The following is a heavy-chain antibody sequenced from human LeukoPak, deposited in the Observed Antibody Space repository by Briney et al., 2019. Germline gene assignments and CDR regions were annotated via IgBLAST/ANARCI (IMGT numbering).Heavy chain of an antibody. D-gene: IGHD6-19*01. Sequence: SETLSLTCTVSGGSISSYYWSWIRQPPGKGLEWIGYIYYSGSTNYNPSLKSRVTISVDTSKNQFSLKLSSVTAADTAVYYCARDGSGWEDWYFDLWGRGTLVTVSS. J-gene: IGHJ2*01. V-gene: IGHV4-59*12. CDR1: GGSISSYY. CDR2: IYYSGST. CDR3: ARDGSGWEDWYFDL.